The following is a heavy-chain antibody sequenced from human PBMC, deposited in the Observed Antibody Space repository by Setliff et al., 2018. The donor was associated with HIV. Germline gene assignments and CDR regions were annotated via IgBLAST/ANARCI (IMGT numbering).Heavy chain of an antibody. CDR1: QYTFASQA. D-gene: IGHD3-16*01. CDR3: ARDSPLAFDY. J-gene: IGHJ4*02. Sequence: GASVKVSCKASQYTFASQALVWVRQAPGQGLEWMGWINTFTGTPTYAQGFTGRFVFSLDASVSTAYLQINSLKADDSGVYYCARDSPLAFDYWGQGTLVTVSS. CDR2: INTFTGTP. V-gene: IGHV7-4-1*02.